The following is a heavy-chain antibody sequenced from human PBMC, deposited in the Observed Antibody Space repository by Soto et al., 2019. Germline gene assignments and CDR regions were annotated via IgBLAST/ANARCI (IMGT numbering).Heavy chain of an antibody. J-gene: IGHJ4*02. Sequence: QVQLVQSGAEVKKPGASVKVSCKASGYSFTSYDINWVRQASGQGLEWMGWMNPNSGNTGYAQKFQGRVTMTWNTSIGTAYMELSSPRSEDTAVYYCARAELGYCISSTCYNIDYWGQGTLVTVSS. CDR3: ARAELGYCISSTCYNIDY. CDR1: GYSFTSYD. CDR2: MNPNSGNT. V-gene: IGHV1-8*01. D-gene: IGHD2-2*02.